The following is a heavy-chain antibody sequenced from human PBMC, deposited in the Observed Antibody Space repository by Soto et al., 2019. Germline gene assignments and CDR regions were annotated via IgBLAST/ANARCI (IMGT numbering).Heavy chain of an antibody. D-gene: IGHD3-3*01. J-gene: IGHJ5*02. CDR1: GYTFTSYG. V-gene: IGHV1-18*01. CDR3: ARGPSLVRSGYSNWFDP. CDR2: INAYNGNT. Sequence: GASVKVSCKASGYTFTSYGISWVRQAPGQGLEWMGWINAYNGNTNYAQKLQDRVTMTTDTSTTTAYMELRSLRSDDTAVYYCARGPSLVRSGYSNWFDPWGQGTLVTVSS.